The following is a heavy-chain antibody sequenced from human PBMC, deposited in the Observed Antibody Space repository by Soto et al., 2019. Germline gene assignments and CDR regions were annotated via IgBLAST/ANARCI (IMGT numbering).Heavy chain of an antibody. CDR1: GYIFSSYW. CDR2: TNNDGSST. CDR3: ARGMQGSRYFDL. J-gene: IGHJ2*01. Sequence: EVQLVESGGGLVQPGGSLRLSCEASGYIFSSYWMHWVRQAPGKGLVWVARTNNDGSSTTYADSVKGRFTISRDNAKSTLYLQMNSLRAEDTAVYYCARGMQGSRYFDLWGRGTLVTVSS. V-gene: IGHV3-74*01.